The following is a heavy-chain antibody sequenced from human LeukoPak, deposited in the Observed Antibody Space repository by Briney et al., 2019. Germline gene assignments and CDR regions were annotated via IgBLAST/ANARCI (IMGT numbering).Heavy chain of an antibody. CDR1: GFTFSDAW. Sequence: GGPLRLSCAASGFTFSDAWMTWVRQPPGKGLEWVGRIKSKSDGGTTDIAAPVKGRFTISRDDSKNTLYLQMKSLKTEDTAVYYCTTEKWALPLWGQGTLVTVSS. CDR3: TTEKWALPL. V-gene: IGHV3-15*01. CDR2: IKSKSDGGTT. J-gene: IGHJ4*02. D-gene: IGHD1-26*01.